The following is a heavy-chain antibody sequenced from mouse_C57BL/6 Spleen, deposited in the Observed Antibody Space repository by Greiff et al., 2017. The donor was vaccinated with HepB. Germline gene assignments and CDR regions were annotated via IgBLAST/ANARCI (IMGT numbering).Heavy chain of an antibody. J-gene: IGHJ4*01. CDR3: ARDRGYGNYGAMDY. Sequence: EVQLVESGGGLVKPGGSLKLSCAASGFTFSSYAMSWVRQTPEKRLEWVATISDGGSYTYYPDNVKGRFTISRDNAKNNLYLQMSHLKSEDTAMYYCARDRGYGNYGAMDYWGQGTSVTVSS. V-gene: IGHV5-4*01. CDR2: ISDGGSYT. D-gene: IGHD2-10*02. CDR1: GFTFSSYA.